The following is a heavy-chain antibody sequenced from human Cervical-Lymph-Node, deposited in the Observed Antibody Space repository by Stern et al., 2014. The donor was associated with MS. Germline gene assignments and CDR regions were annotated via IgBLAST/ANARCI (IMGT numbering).Heavy chain of an antibody. CDR3: ARAGFGGYEVDY. J-gene: IGHJ4*02. D-gene: IGHD5-12*01. Sequence: QVQLVQSGAEVKKPGASVNVSCKASGYTFSNYYMHWVRPAPGQGLEWMGIINPIADNTVYAHKFQGRVTMTRGTSTTTVYMELSSLKAEDTAVYYCARAGFGGYEVDYWGQGTLVTVSS. CDR1: GYTFSNYY. CDR2: INPIADNT. V-gene: IGHV1-46*01.